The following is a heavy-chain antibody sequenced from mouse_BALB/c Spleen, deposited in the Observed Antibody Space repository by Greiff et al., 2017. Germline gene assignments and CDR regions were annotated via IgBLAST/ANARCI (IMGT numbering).Heavy chain of an antibody. Sequence: EVQLKESGGGLVQPGGSLRLSCATSGFTFTDYYMSWVRQPPGKALEWLGFIRNKANGYTTEYSASVKGRFTISRDNSQSILYLQMNTLRAEDSATYYCARDKVYFDYWGQGTTLTVSS. CDR2: IRNKANGYTT. CDR1: GFTFTDYY. V-gene: IGHV7-3*02. CDR3: ARDKVYFDY. J-gene: IGHJ2*01.